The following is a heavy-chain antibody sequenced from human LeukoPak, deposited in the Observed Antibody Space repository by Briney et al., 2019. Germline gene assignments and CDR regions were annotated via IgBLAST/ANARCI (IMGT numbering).Heavy chain of an antibody. V-gene: IGHV5-51*01. D-gene: IGHD5-12*01. Sequence: GESLKISCKASGYIFTNYWIGWVRQIPGKGLEWMGIIYPRDSDTRYSPSFQCQVTVSTDKSISTAYLQWNTLEPSDTAMYDCARRQYSGYDFDFWGQGTLVTVSS. J-gene: IGHJ4*02. CDR2: IYPRDSDT. CDR1: GYIFTNYW. CDR3: ARRQYSGYDFDF.